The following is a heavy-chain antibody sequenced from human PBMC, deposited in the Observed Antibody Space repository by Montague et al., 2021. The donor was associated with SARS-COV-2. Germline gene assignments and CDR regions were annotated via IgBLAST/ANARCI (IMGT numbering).Heavy chain of an antibody. D-gene: IGHD3-10*01. CDR2: MYYSGST. J-gene: IGHJ6*02. Sequence: SETLSLTCTVSGGSISSSNYYWGWLRQPPGKGLEWIGNMYYSGSTYYNPSLKSRVTISIDTSKNQLSLKLSSVTAADTAVYYCARDDIVLQGVTKGMDVWGQGTTVTVSS. CDR3: ARDDIVLQGVTKGMDV. CDR1: GGSISSSNYY. V-gene: IGHV4-39*07.